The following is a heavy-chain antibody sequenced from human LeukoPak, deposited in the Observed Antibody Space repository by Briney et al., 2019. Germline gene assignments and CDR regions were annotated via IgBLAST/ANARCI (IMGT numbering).Heavy chain of an antibody. V-gene: IGHV3-21*01. D-gene: IGHD2-2*01. CDR2: ISSSSSYI. J-gene: IGHJ6*04. Sequence: GGSLRLSCAASGFTFSSYSMNWVRQAPGKGLEWVSSISSSSSYIYYADSVKGRFTISRDNAKNSLYLQMNSLRAEDTAVYYCAGSYLGDIVVVPAVASDVWGKGTTVTVSS. CDR1: GFTFSSYS. CDR3: AGSYLGDIVVVPAVASDV.